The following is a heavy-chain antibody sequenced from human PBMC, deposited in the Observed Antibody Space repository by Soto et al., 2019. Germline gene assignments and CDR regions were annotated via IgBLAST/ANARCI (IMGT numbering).Heavy chain of an antibody. CDR3: ARGGGWLWEILDVWFDP. CDR2: INPNSGGT. V-gene: IGHV1-2*04. J-gene: IGHJ5*02. CDR1: GYTFTGYY. Sequence: QVQLVQSGAEVKKPGASVKVSCKASGYTFTGYYMHWVRQAPGQGLEWMGWINPNSGGTNYAQKFQGWVTMTRDTSISTAYMELSRLRSDDTAVYYCARGGGWLWEILDVWFDPWGQGTLVTVSS. D-gene: IGHD1-26*01.